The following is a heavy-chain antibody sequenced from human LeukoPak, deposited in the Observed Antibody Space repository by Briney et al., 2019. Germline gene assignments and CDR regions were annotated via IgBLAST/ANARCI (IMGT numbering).Heavy chain of an antibody. V-gene: IGHV3-23*01. D-gene: IGHD1-26*01. CDR3: AKSDRSGSYYDSDY. CDR1: GFTFSSYA. J-gene: IGHJ4*02. CDR2: ISGSGGST. Sequence: GGSLRLSCAASGFTFSSYAMSWVRQAPGKGLEWVSAISGSGGSTYYADSVKGRFTISRDNSKNTLYLQMNSLRAEDTAVYYCAKSDRSGSYYDSDYWGREPWSPSPQ.